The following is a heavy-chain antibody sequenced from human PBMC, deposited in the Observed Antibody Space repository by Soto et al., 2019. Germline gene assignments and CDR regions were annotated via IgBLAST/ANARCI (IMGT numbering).Heavy chain of an antibody. D-gene: IGHD3-16*01. V-gene: IGHV4-31*03. J-gene: IGHJ4*02. CDR3: ARVGEVYGDFNY. CDR1: GGSISSGGYY. CDR2: ICYSGST. Sequence: QVQLQESGPGLVKPSQTLSLTCTVSGGSISSGGYYWSWIRQHPGKGLEWIGYICYSGSTYYNPTHNRRGHISLDTAKNQCSLKLSSVTAADTAVDYCARVGEVYGDFNYWGQGTLVTVSS.